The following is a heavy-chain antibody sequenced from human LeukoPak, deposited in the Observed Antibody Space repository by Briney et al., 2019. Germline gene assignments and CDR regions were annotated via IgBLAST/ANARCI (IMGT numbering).Heavy chain of an antibody. D-gene: IGHD2-2*01. CDR1: GGSISSSSYY. CDR2: IYYSGST. CDR3: ARGNYCSSTSCYGAFDY. J-gene: IGHJ4*02. V-gene: IGHV4-39*01. Sequence: SETLSLTCTVSGGSISSSSYYWGWIRQPPGKGLEWIGSIYYSGSTYYNPSLKSRVTISVDTSKNQFSLKLSSVTAADTAVYYCARGNYCSSTSCYGAFDYWGQGTMVTVSS.